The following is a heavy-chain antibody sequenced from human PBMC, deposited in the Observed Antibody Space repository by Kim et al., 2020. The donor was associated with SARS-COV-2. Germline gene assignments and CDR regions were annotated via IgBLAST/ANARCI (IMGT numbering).Heavy chain of an antibody. Sequence: GGSLRLSCVASGFTFSSYWISWVRQAPGKGLEWVATIWPDGSEIRYVDPVKGRFTISRDNAKSSVYLQMNSLRAEDTAVYYCAGIRDGGTTYDYWGEGALVTVSS. V-gene: IGHV3-7*01. CDR2: IWPDGSEI. CDR3: AGIRDGGTTYDY. J-gene: IGHJ4*02. D-gene: IGHD3-16*01. CDR1: GFTFSSYW.